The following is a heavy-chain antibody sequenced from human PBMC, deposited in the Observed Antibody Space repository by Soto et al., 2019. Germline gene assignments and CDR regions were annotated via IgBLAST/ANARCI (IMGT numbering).Heavy chain of an antibody. J-gene: IGHJ4*02. Sequence: SETLSLTCTVSRGSISSGTNYWAWIRQPPGKGLEWIANIYYSGSTFYNPSLKSRVTISLDTSKNQFSLKLRYVTGADTAVYHCARHEAGWYFGSWGQGTLVTVSS. D-gene: IGHD6-25*01. CDR3: ARHEAGWYFGS. V-gene: IGHV4-39*01. CDR2: IYYSGST. CDR1: RGSISSGTNY.